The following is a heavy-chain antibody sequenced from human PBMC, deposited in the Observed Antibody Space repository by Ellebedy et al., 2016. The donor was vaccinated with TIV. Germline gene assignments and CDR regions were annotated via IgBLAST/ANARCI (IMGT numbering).Heavy chain of an antibody. V-gene: IGHV3-7*01. J-gene: IGHJ6*02. CDR1: GFTFRNYW. D-gene: IGHD3-10*01. CDR2: IKQDGSEK. Sequence: GESLKISXAASGFTFRNYWMNWVRQAPGKGLEWVANIKQDGSEKKYVDSVKGRFTISRDNAKNSLYLQMNSLRAEDTAVYYCAREIFLWSLGNYYYGMDVWGHGTTVIVSS. CDR3: AREIFLWSLGNYYYGMDV.